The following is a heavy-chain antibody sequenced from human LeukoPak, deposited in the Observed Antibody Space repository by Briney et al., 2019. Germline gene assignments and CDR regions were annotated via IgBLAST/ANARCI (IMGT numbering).Heavy chain of an antibody. CDR2: IGTAGDT. D-gene: IGHD2-2*01. CDR3: ARGRGCSGTSCFQARLFDS. V-gene: IGHV3-13*01. J-gene: IGHJ4*02. Sequence: AGGSLRLSCAASGFTFNMYDMHWVRQATGKGLEWVSAIGTAGDTYYPDSVKGRFTISRENAKNSLYLQMNSLKAGDTAVYYCARGRGCSGTSCFQARLFDSWGQGTLVTVSS. CDR1: GFTFNMYD.